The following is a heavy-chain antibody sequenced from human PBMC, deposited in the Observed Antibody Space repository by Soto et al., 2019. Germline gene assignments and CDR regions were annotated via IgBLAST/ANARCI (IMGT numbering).Heavy chain of an antibody. Sequence: GGSLRLCCAASGFTFSSYWMHWVRQAPGKGLVWVSRINSDGSSTSYADPVKGRFTISRDNAKNTLYLQMNSLRAEDTAVYYCARGWLQYYFDYWGQGTLVTVSS. CDR3: ARGWLQYYFDY. J-gene: IGHJ4*02. D-gene: IGHD5-12*01. CDR1: GFTFSSYW. CDR2: INSDGSST. V-gene: IGHV3-74*01.